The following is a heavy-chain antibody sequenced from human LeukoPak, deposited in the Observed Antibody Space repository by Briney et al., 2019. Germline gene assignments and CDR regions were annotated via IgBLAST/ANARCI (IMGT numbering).Heavy chain of an antibody. CDR3: AKQEGALIENWCFDH. J-gene: IGHJ4*02. D-gene: IGHD1-26*01. Sequence: GGSLRLSCAASGFTFSGFAMSWVRLAPGKGLEWVSSIEKNAGGAYYADSVKGRFTVSRDNSKNTLYLQMSSLRVEDTALYYCAKQEGALIENWCFDHWGLGTLVTVSS. V-gene: IGHV3-23*01. CDR1: GFTFSGFA. CDR2: IEKNAGGA.